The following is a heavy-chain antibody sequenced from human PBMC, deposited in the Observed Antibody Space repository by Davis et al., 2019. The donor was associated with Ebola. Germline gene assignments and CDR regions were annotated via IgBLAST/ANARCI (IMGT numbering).Heavy chain of an antibody. J-gene: IGHJ6*02. CDR1: GGSISSYY. D-gene: IGHD4-23*01. CDR3: ARDRWVRHYYYYYGMDV. Sequence: SGTLSLTCTVSGGSISSYYWSWIRQPPGKGLEWIGYIYYSGSTNYNPSLKSRVTISVDTSKNQFSLKLSSVTAADTAVYYCARDRWVRHYYYYYGMDVWGQGTTVTVSS. CDR2: IYYSGST. V-gene: IGHV4-59*12.